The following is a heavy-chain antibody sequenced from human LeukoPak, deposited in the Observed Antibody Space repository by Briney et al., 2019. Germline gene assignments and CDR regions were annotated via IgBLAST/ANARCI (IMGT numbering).Heavy chain of an antibody. CDR1: GYSFTTHW. V-gene: IGHV5-51*01. CDR2: IYPGDSDT. D-gene: IGHD4-11*01. Sequence: GESLKISCKGSGYSFTTHWIGWVRQMPGKGLEWMGIIYPGDSDTRYSPSFQGQVTISADKSISTAYLQWSSLKASDTAMYYCARLPPTTTEGFDYWGQGTLVTVSS. CDR3: ARLPPTTTEGFDY. J-gene: IGHJ4*02.